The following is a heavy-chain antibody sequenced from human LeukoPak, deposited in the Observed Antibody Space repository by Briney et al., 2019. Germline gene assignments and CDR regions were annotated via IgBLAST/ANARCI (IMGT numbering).Heavy chain of an antibody. CDR1: GGTFSSYA. J-gene: IGHJ5*02. Sequence: GASVKVSCKASGGTFSSYAISCVRQAPGQGLEWMGGIIPIFGTANYAQKFQGRVTITADKSTSTAYMELSSLRSEDTAVYYCARGARWLQGWFDPWGQGTLVTVSS. D-gene: IGHD5-24*01. CDR2: IIPIFGTA. V-gene: IGHV1-69*06. CDR3: ARGARWLQGWFDP.